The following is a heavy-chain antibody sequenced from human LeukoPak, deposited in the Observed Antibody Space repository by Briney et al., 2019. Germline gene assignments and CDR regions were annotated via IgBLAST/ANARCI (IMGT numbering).Heavy chain of an antibody. V-gene: IGHV4-59*01. D-gene: IGHD6-6*01. Sequence: SETLSLTCTVSGGSISSYYWSWIRQPPGKGLEWIGYIYYSGSTNYNPSLKSRVTISVDTSKNQFSLKLSSVTAADTAVYYCARYCEQLVSFDYWGQGTLVTVSS. CDR1: GGSISSYY. J-gene: IGHJ4*02. CDR2: IYYSGST. CDR3: ARYCEQLVSFDY.